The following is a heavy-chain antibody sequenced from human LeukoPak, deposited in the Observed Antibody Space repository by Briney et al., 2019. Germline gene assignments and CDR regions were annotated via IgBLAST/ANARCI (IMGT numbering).Heavy chain of an antibody. Sequence: ASVKVPCKASGYTFTSYDINWVRQATGQGLEWMGWMNPNSGNTGYAQKFQGRVTMTRNTSISTAYMELSSLRSEVTAVYYSASLYSSSYDAFDIWGQGTMVTVSS. CDR1: GYTFTSYD. D-gene: IGHD6-6*01. J-gene: IGHJ3*02. CDR2: MNPNSGNT. CDR3: ASLYSSSYDAFDI. V-gene: IGHV1-8*01.